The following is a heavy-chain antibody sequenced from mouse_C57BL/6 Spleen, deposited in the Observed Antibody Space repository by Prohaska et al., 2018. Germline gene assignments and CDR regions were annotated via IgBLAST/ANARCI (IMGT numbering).Heavy chain of an antibody. CDR1: GFTYSDYY. CDR2: SNYDRRGY. D-gene: IGHD4-1*01. CDR3: ARDPPGRGSMYC. J-gene: IGHJ4*01. V-gene: IGHV5-16*01. Sequence: EVKLVESEGGLVQPGSSMKLSCTASGFTYSDYYMTWFRQVPEKGLEWVTNSNYDRRGYYYLVSVKGRFISSGDKEVSMLYLRLCSQESQETVTKESARDPPGRGSMYCRGKRASVMVSS.